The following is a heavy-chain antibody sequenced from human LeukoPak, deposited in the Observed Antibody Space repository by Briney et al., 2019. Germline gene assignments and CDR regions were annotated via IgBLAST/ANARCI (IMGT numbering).Heavy chain of an antibody. CDR1: GLTLSRYS. CDR3: ARDSNFYDSGTYWGYYFDY. J-gene: IGHJ4*02. V-gene: IGHV3-48*01. CDR2: ISSSSSDV. D-gene: IGHD3-10*01. Sequence: GGSLRLSCAASGLTLSRYSMNWVRQAPGKGLEWVSYISSSSSDVNYAESVKGRFTISRDNAKNPLYLQMNSLRGEDTAVYYCARDSNFYDSGTYWGYYFDYWGQGTLVTVSS.